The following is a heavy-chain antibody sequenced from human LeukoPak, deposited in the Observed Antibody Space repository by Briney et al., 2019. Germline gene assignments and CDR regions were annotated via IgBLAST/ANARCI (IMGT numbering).Heavy chain of an antibody. CDR1: GYTLTELS. D-gene: IGHD5-24*01. CDR2: FDPEDGET. CDR3: ARVGSAVHLKLKDIFDI. J-gene: IGHJ3*02. Sequence: GASVKVSCKVSGYTLTELSMHWVRQAPGKGLEWMGGFDPEDGETIYAQKFQGRVTMTRDTSISTAYMELSRLRPDDTAVYYCARVGSAVHLKLKDIFDIWGQGTMVTVSS. V-gene: IGHV1-24*01.